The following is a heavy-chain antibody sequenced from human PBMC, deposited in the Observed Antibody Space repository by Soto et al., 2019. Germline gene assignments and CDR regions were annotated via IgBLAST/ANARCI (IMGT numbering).Heavy chain of an antibody. CDR1: GYSFSNHW. CDR3: ARLGTGAISPASGTNF. J-gene: IGHJ4*02. Sequence: GSLKISFKGSGYSFSNHWIGWLRDMAGNGLEWMGVIYPGDPDTRYGPSFHGLVTISADKSISTAYLQWRSVQTSDTGMYYGARLGTGAISPASGTNFWGQGTLVTVSS. CDR2: IYPGDPDT. D-gene: IGHD1-26*01. V-gene: IGHV5-51*01.